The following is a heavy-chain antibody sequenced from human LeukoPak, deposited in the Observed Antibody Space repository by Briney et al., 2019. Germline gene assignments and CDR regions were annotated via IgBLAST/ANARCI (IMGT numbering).Heavy chain of an antibody. CDR1: GGTFSSYA. D-gene: IGHD3-22*01. V-gene: IGHV1-18*01. CDR3: ARESYYDSSLPDY. CDR2: ISAYNGNT. Sequence: ASVTVSCKASGGTFSSYAISWVRQAPGQGLEWMGWISAYNGNTNYAQKLQGRVTMTTDTSTSTAYMELRSLRSDDTAAYYCARESYYDSSLPDYWGQGTLVTVSS. J-gene: IGHJ4*02.